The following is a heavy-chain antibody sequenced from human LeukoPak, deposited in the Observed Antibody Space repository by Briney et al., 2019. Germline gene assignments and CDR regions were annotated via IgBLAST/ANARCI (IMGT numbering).Heavy chain of an antibody. CDR1: GGTFSSYA. V-gene: IGHV1-69*06. CDR3: ARDLDYYDSSGYFYYYYYYMDV. Sequence: ASVKVSCKASGGTFSSYAISWVRQAPGQGLEWMGGIIPIFGTANYAQKFQGRVTITADKSTSTAYMELSSLRSEDTAVYYCARDLDYYDSSGYFYYYYYYMDVWGKGTTVTVSS. D-gene: IGHD3-22*01. CDR2: IIPIFGTA. J-gene: IGHJ6*03.